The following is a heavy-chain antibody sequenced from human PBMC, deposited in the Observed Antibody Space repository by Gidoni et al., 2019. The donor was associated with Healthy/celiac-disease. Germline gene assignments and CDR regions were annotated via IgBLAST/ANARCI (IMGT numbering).Heavy chain of an antibody. V-gene: IGHV1-69*01. J-gene: IGHJ4*02. D-gene: IGHD6-19*01. CDR3: AREGGRGSMPGGGYRLHYD. Sequence: QVQLVQSGAEVKKPGSSVKVSCKASGGTFSSYAISWVRQAPGQGLGWMGGITPILGTANYAQKFQGRVTITADESTSTAYMELSSLRSEDTAVYYCAREGGRGSMPGGGYRLHYDWGQGTLVTVSS. CDR1: GGTFSSYA. CDR2: ITPILGTA.